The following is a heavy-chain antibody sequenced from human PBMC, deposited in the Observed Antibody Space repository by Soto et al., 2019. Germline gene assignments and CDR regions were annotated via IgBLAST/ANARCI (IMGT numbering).Heavy chain of an antibody. CDR3: ARGGDYEGFDY. CDR1: DGSISSGGYY. J-gene: IGHJ4*02. Sequence: QVQLQESGPGLVKPSQTLSLTCTVSDGSISSGGYYWSWIRQHPGKGLEWIGNIYYSGYTYYNPSLKSRVTISVDTSKNQFSLKLSSVTAADTAVYSCARGGDYEGFDYWGQGTLVTVSS. V-gene: IGHV4-31*03. CDR2: IYYSGYT. D-gene: IGHD4-17*01.